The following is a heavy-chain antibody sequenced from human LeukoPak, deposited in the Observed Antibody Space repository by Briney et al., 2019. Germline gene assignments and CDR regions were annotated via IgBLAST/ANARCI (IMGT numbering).Heavy chain of an antibody. V-gene: IGHV1-69*05. CDR1: GGTFSSYA. J-gene: IGHJ6*03. CDR3: ARGRVTTKYYYYYMDV. D-gene: IGHD4-11*01. CDR2: IIPIFGTA. Sequence: SVKVSCKASGGTFSSYAISWVRQAPGQGLEWMGGIIPIFGTANYAQKFQGRVTITTDESTSTAYMELSSLRSEDTAVYYCARGRVTTKYYYYYMDVWGKGTTVTVSS.